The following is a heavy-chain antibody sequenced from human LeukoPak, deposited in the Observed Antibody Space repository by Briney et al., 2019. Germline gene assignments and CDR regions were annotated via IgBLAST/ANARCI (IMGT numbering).Heavy chain of an antibody. D-gene: IGHD3-10*01. V-gene: IGHV4-31*03. CDR1: GGSISSGGYY. CDR2: IYNSGST. J-gene: IGHJ4*02. CDR3: ARQDYHGSGSLDY. Sequence: SQTLSLTCTVSGGSISSGGYYWTRIRQHPGKGLEWIGNIYNSGSTYYNPSLKSRVTISVDTSKNQFSLKLSSVTAADTAVYYCARQDYHGSGSLDYWGQGTLVTVSS.